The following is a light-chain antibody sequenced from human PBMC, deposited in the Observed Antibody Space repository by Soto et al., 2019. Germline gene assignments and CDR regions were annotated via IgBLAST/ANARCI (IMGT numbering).Light chain of an antibody. CDR2: GNS. CDR3: QSYDSSLSVSV. V-gene: IGLV1-40*01. J-gene: IGLJ3*02. CDR1: SSNIGAGYD. Sequence: QAVLTQQPSVSGSPGQRVTISCTGSSSNIGAGYDVHWYQQLPGTAPKLLIYGNSNRPSGVPDRFSGSKSGTSASLAITGLQAEDEADYYCQSYDSSLSVSVFGGGTKLTGL.